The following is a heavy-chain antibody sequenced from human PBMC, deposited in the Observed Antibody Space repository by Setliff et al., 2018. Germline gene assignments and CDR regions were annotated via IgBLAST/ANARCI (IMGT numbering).Heavy chain of an antibody. J-gene: IGHJ2*01. V-gene: IGHV5-51*01. CDR3: ARRFGAHYFFDL. CDR1: GYNFNNDW. CDR2: IFPGDSDT. D-gene: IGHD3-16*01. Sequence: GESLKISCKGSGYNFNNDWIGWVRQMPGKGLEWMGSIFPGDSDTRYSPSFQGQVTISADKSISTAYLQWNSLEASDTALYYCARRFGAHYFFDLWGRGTLVTVSS.